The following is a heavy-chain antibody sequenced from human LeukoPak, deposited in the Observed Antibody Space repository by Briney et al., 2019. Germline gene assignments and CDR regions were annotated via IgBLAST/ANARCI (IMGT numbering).Heavy chain of an antibody. CDR2: ISSSSSYI. J-gene: IGHJ4*02. CDR3: AKVGHYHDFDY. D-gene: IGHD3-3*01. V-gene: IGHV3-21*01. CDR1: GFTFSSYS. Sequence: GGSLRLSCAASGFTFSSYSMNWVRQAPGKGLEWVSSISSSSSYIYYADSVKGRFTISKDNAKNSLYLQMNSLRAEDTAVYYCAKVGHYHDFDYWGQGTLVTVSS.